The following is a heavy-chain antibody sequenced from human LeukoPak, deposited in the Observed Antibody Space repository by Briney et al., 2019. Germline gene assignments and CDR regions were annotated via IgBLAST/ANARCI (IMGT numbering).Heavy chain of an antibody. CDR2: ISSSSSYI. Sequence: GGSLRLSCAASGFTFSSYSMHWVRQAPGKGLEWVSSISSSSSYIYYADSVKGRFTISRDNAKNSLYLQMNSLRAEDTAVYYCARGAAQYSGYDLGFDYWGQGTLVTVSS. D-gene: IGHD5-12*01. V-gene: IGHV3-21*01. J-gene: IGHJ4*02. CDR3: ARGAAQYSGYDLGFDY. CDR1: GFTFSSYS.